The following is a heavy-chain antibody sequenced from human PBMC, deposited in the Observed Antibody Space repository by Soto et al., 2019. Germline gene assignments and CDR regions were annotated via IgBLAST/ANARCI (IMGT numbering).Heavy chain of an antibody. V-gene: IGHV3-11*06. CDR1: GFTFSDYY. CDR3: ARDAGTGYYYGMDV. J-gene: IGHJ6*02. Sequence: QVQLVESGGGLVKPGGSLRLSCAASGFTFSDYYMNWIRQAPGKGLEWISYISTSSTYTNYADSVKGRFTISRDYAKDSLYLQMNSLRAEDTAVYYCARDAGTGYYYGMDVWGQGTTVTVSS. D-gene: IGHD1-1*01. CDR2: ISTSSTYT.